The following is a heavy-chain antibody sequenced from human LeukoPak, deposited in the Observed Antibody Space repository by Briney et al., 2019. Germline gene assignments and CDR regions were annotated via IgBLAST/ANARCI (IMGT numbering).Heavy chain of an antibody. D-gene: IGHD4-11*01. V-gene: IGHV4-39*01. J-gene: IGHJ5*02. CDR2: IYYSGST. Sequence: SETLSLTCTVSGGSISSSSYYWGWIRQPPGKGLEWIGSIYYSGSTYYNPSLKSRVTISVDTSKNQFSLKLSSVTAADTAVYYCARQGYSNYWFDPWGQGTLVTVSS. CDR1: GGSISSSSYY. CDR3: ARQGYSNYWFDP.